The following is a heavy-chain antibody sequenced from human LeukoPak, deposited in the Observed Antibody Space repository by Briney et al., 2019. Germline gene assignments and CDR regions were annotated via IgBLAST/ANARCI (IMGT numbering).Heavy chain of an antibody. Sequence: SVKVSCKASGGTFSSYAISWVRQAPGQGLEWMGGIIPIFGTANHAQKFQGRVTITADESTSTAYMELSSLRSEDTAVYYCARADYGDYQFDYWGQGTLVTVSS. J-gene: IGHJ4*02. CDR3: ARADYGDYQFDY. D-gene: IGHD4-17*01. V-gene: IGHV1-69*13. CDR1: GGTFSSYA. CDR2: IIPIFGTA.